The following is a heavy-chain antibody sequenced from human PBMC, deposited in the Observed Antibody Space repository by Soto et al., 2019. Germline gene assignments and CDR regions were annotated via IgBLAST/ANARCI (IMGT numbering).Heavy chain of an antibody. CDR1: GGSISSHY. V-gene: IGHV4-59*11. Sequence: QVQFEESGPGLVKPSETLSLTCTVSGGSISSHYWSWVRQAPGKGLEWIGCIYYRGNTFYNPSLKSRGTISVDTSNNQFSLKLDSVTPADTAVYYCARDGREASGIDVWGQGTAVTVSS. J-gene: IGHJ6*02. CDR2: IYYRGNT. CDR3: ARDGREASGIDV. D-gene: IGHD1-26*01.